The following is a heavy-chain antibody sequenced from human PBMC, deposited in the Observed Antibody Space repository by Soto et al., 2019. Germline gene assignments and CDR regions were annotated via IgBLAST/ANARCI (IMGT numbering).Heavy chain of an antibody. J-gene: IGHJ4*02. CDR1: GGSISSYS. D-gene: IGHD6-6*01. CDR2: IFYSGGT. V-gene: IGHV4-59*01. Sequence: SETLSLTCTVSGGSISSYSWSWIRQPPGKGLEWIGYIFYSGGTHYNPSLKSRVTISVDTSTNQFSLKLTSVTAADTAVYYCVRVSSSSLTYFDYWGQGTLVTVSS. CDR3: VRVSSSSLTYFDY.